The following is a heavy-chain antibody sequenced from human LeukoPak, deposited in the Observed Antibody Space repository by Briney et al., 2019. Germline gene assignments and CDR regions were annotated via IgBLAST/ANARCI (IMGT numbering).Heavy chain of an antibody. Sequence: SQTLSLTCAISGDSVSSNIAAWNWFRQSPSRGLEWLGRTYYRSKWTFEYALSVRGRISFNPDTSKNQVSLHLTSVPPEDTALYYCARDVSAGADYWGQGTLVTVSS. D-gene: IGHD6-13*01. CDR3: ARDVSAGADY. CDR1: GDSVSSNIAA. J-gene: IGHJ4*02. CDR2: TYYRSKWTF. V-gene: IGHV6-1*01.